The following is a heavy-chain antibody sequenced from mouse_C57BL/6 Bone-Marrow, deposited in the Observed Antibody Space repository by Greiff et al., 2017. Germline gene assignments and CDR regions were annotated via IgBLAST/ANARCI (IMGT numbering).Heavy chain of an antibody. CDR1: GYTFTSYG. Sequence: QVQLKESGAELARPGASVKLSCKASGYTFTSYGISWVKQRTGQGLEWIGEIYPRSGNTYYNEKFKGQATLTADKSSSTAYMELRSLTSEDSAVYFCVPYYYGSTYFDVWGTGTTVTVSS. J-gene: IGHJ1*03. CDR3: VPYYYGSTYFDV. V-gene: IGHV1-81*01. CDR2: IYPRSGNT. D-gene: IGHD1-1*01.